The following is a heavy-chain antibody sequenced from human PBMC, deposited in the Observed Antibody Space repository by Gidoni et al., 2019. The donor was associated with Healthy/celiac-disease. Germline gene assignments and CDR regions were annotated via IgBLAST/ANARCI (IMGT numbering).Heavy chain of an antibody. CDR2: IYPGDSDT. V-gene: IGHV5-51*01. D-gene: IGHD3-3*01. J-gene: IGHJ3*02. CDR1: GYSFTSYW. CDR3: ARSRARALRFPRDAFDI. Sequence: EVQLVQSGAEVKKPGESLKISCKGSGYSFTSYWIGWVRQMPGKGLEWMGIIYPGDSDTRYSPSFQGQVTISADKSISTAYLQWSSLKASDTAMYYCARSRARALRFPRDAFDIWGQGTMVTVSS.